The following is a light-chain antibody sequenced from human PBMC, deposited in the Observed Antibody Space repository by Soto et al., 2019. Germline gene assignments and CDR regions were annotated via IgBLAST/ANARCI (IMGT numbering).Light chain of an antibody. CDR1: QSVTNSY. CDR2: GAS. V-gene: IGKV3-20*01. CDR3: QQYDNSPIT. J-gene: IGKJ5*01. Sequence: EIVLTQSPGTLSLSPGERATLSCRASQSVTNSYLAWYRQKPGQAPRLPLYGASSRATGVPDRFSGSGSGTDFTLTISRLEPEDFAVYYCQQYDNSPITFGQGTRLEIK.